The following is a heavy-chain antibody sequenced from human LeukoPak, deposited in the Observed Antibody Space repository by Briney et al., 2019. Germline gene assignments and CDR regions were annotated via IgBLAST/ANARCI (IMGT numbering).Heavy chain of an antibody. Sequence: PSETLSLTCTVSGGSISGYYWSWIRQPPGKGLEWIGYLHYSGSTNYNPSLKSRVTISVDTSKNQFSLKLSSVTAADTAMYYCARVSRGNSVGGDYWGQGTLVTVSS. CDR1: GGSISGYY. J-gene: IGHJ4*02. CDR3: ARVSRGNSVGGDY. CDR2: LHYSGST. D-gene: IGHD4-23*01. V-gene: IGHV4-59*01.